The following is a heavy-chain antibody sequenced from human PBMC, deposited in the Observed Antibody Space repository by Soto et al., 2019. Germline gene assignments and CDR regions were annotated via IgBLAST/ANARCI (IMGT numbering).Heavy chain of an antibody. J-gene: IGHJ4*02. Sequence: QVQLVESGGGVVQPGRSLRLSCAASGFTFSSYGMHWVRQAPGKGLEWVAVIWYDGSNKYYADSVKGRFTISRDNSKNTLYLQMNSLRAEDTAVYYCARRAVAVPFDYGGQGTLVTVSS. CDR1: GFTFSSYG. V-gene: IGHV3-33*01. D-gene: IGHD6-19*01. CDR2: IWYDGSNK. CDR3: ARRAVAVPFDY.